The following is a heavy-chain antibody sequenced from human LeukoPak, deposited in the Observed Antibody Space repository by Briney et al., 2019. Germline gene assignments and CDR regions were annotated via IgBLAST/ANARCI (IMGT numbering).Heavy chain of an antibody. D-gene: IGHD3-16*02. CDR1: GFTFSDYY. V-gene: IGHV3-15*01. CDR3: TTLRLGELSFNYYFDY. Sequence: GGSLRLSCAASGFTFSDYYMSWIRQAPGKGLEWVGRIKSKTDGGTTDYAAPVKGRLTIPRDDSKNTLYLQMNSLKTEDTAVYYCTTLRLGELSFNYYFDYWGQGTLVTVSS. CDR2: IKSKTDGGTT. J-gene: IGHJ4*02.